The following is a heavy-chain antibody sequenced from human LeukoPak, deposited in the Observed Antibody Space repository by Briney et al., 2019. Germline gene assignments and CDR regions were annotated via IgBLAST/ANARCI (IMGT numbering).Heavy chain of an antibody. CDR3: ARESDGYILWY. D-gene: IGHD5-24*01. Sequence: AAVKVSCKASGYTFTGYYMHWVRQAPEQGLEWMGWINPNSGGTNYAQKFQGRVTMTRDTSISTAYMELSRLGSDDTAVYYCARESDGYILWYWGQGTLVTVSS. V-gene: IGHV1-2*02. CDR2: INPNSGGT. CDR1: GYTFTGYY. J-gene: IGHJ4*02.